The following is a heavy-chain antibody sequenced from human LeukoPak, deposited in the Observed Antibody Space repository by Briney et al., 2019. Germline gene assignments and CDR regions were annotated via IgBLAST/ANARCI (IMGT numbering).Heavy chain of an antibody. J-gene: IGHJ4*02. CDR1: GGTFSSYA. V-gene: IGHV3-30*04. CDR3: AREGYCSSTSCPMAN. CDR2: ISYDGSNK. D-gene: IGHD2-2*01. Sequence: SCKASGGTFSSYAMHWVRQAPGKGLEWVAVISYDGSNKYYADSVKGRFTISRDNSKNTLYLQMNSLRAEDTAVYYCAREGYCSSTSCPMANWGQGTLVTVSS.